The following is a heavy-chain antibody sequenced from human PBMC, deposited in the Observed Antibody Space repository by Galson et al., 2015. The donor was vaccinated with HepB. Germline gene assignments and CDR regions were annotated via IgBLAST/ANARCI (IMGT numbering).Heavy chain of an antibody. Sequence: LSCAASGFTFSSYAMHWVRQAPGKGLEWVAVISYDGSNKYYADSVKGRFTISRDNSKNTLYLQMNSLRAEDTAVYYCARGVSLSCWGQGTLVTVSS. V-gene: IGHV3-30-3*01. D-gene: IGHD3-16*01. J-gene: IGHJ4*02. CDR1: GFTFSSYA. CDR3: ARGVSLSC. CDR2: ISYDGSNK.